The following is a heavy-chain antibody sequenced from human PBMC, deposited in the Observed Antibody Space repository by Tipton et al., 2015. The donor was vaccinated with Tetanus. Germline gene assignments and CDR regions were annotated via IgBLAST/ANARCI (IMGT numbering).Heavy chain of an antibody. CDR2: ISKDGREK. D-gene: IGHD2-15*01. CDR1: GFTFSGYA. CDR3: ARVHTPGLLGRYPFDS. V-gene: IGHV3-30*03. J-gene: IGHJ4*02. Sequence: SLRLSCATSGFTFSGYAMHWVRQAPGKALEWVALISKDGREKNYADIAKGRFIISRDNNKNPVYVQMNSLRGDDTAVYFCARVHTPGLLGRYPFDSWGQGALVTVSS.